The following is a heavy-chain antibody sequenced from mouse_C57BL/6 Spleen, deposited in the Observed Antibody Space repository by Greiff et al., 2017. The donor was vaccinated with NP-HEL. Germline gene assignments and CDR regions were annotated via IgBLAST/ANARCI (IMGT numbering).Heavy chain of an antibody. D-gene: IGHD1-1*01. CDR2: IDPSDSET. V-gene: IGHV1-52*01. J-gene: IGHJ4*01. CDR3: ARGVYYGSPLYAMDY. CDR1: GYTFTSYW. Sequence: QVQLQQPGAELVRPGSSVKLSCKASGYTFTSYWMHWVKQRPIQGLEWIGNIDPSDSETHYNQKFKDKATLTVDKSSSTAYMQLSSLTSEDSAVYYGARGVYYGSPLYAMDYWGQGTSVTVSS.